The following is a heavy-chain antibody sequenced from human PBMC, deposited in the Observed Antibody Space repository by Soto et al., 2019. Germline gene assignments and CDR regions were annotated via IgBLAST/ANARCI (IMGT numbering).Heavy chain of an antibody. CDR2: ISGSGGST. CDR3: AKALTGVVIPYYYGMDV. CDR1: GFTFSSYA. V-gene: IGHV3-23*01. Sequence: QPGGSLRLSCAASGFTFSSYAMSWVRQAPGKGLEWVSAISGSGGSTYYADSVKGRFTISRDNSKNTLYLQMNSLRAEDTAVYYCAKALTGVVIPYYYGMDVWGQGTTVTVSS. D-gene: IGHD3-3*01. J-gene: IGHJ6*02.